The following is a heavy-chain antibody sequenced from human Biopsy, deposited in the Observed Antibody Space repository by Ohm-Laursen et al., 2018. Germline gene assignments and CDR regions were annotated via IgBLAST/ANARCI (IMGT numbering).Heavy chain of an antibody. CDR3: ARGLSSGWYGYFDV. CDR2: IWYDGTNE. Sequence: LSLTCAAPGFTFGHYAMHWVRQAPGQGLEWISLIWYDGTNEDYADSVKGRFTISRGNSKNTLYLQINTLTLEDTAFYYCARGLSSGWYGYFDVWGRGTLVTVSS. V-gene: IGHV3-33*04. CDR1: GFTFGHYA. D-gene: IGHD6-19*01. J-gene: IGHJ2*01.